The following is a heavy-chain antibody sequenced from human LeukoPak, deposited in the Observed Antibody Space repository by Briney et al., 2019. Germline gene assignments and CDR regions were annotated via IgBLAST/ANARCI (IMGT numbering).Heavy chain of an antibody. CDR3: GQQLDYYYGMDV. J-gene: IGHJ6*02. D-gene: IGHD6-13*01. CDR1: GYTFTSYY. CDR2: INPSGGST. Sequence: ASVKVSCKASGYTFTSYYMHWVRQAPGQGLEWMGIINPSGGSTSYAQKFQGRVTMTRDTSTSRVYMELSSLRSEDTAVYYCGQQLDYYYGMDVWGQGTTVTVSS. V-gene: IGHV1-46*01.